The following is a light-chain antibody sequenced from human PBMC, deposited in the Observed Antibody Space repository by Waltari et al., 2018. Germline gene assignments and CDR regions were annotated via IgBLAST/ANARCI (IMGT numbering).Light chain of an antibody. CDR3: MQALQTQVT. CDR1: QSLLHSIGYNY. J-gene: IGKJ4*01. V-gene: IGKV2-28*01. Sequence: DIVMTQSPLSLHVTPGEPASISCRSSQSLLHSIGYNYLDCYLQNPGQSPQLLIYLGSNRASGVPDRFSGSGSGTDFTLKISRVEADDVVVYYCMQALQTQVTFGGGTKVEIK. CDR2: LGS.